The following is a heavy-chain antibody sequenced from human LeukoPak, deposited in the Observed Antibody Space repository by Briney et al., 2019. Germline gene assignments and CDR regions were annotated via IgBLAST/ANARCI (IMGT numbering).Heavy chain of an antibody. CDR1: GFTFSSYN. CDR3: ASPRGHYYDSSGYYFDY. V-gene: IGHV3-48*01. J-gene: IGHJ4*02. D-gene: IGHD3-22*01. Sequence: GGSLRLSCAASGFTFSSYNMNWVRQAPGKGLEWVSYISSSSSTIYNADSVKGRFTISRDNSKNTLYLQMNSLRAEDTAVYYCASPRGHYYDSSGYYFDYWGQGTLVTVSS. CDR2: ISSSSSTI.